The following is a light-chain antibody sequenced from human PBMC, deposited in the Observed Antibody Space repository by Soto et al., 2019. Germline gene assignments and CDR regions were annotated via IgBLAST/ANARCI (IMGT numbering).Light chain of an antibody. CDR3: AAWDDSLNGWV. CDR1: SSNIGSAS. V-gene: IGLV1-44*01. CDR2: YTD. Sequence: QAVVTQPPSASGTPGQRVTISCSGSSSNIGSASVNWYQQLPGTAPKLLIYYTDQRPSGVPDRFSGSKSGTSASLAISALQSEDEADYYCAAWDDSLNGWVFGGGTKLTVL. J-gene: IGLJ3*02.